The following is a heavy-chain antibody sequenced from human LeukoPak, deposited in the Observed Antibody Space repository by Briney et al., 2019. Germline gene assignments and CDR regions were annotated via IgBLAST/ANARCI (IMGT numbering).Heavy chain of an antibody. V-gene: IGHV4-59*01. D-gene: IGHD4-23*01. CDR1: GVSISNYY. CDR3: ARITYGDNHFDI. Sequence: SETLSLTCTVSGVSISNYYWSWIRQPPGKGLEWIGYIYYSGSTNYNPSLKSRVTISVDTSKNQFSLKLNSVTAADTAVYYRARITYGDNHFDIWGQGTMVTVSS. CDR2: IYYSGST. J-gene: IGHJ3*02.